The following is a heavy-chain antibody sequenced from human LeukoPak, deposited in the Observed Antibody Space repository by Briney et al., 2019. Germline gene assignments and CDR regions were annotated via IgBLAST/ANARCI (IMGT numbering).Heavy chain of an antibody. V-gene: IGHV5-51*01. CDR2: IYPGDSDT. J-gene: IGHJ4*02. CDR1: GYSFTSYW. Sequence: GESLKISCMGSGYSFTSYWIAWLRQMPGKGLEWMGIIYPGDSDTRYSPSSQGQVTISADKSISTAYLQWSSLKASDTAIYYCARRLEGLATFDFWGQGTLVTVSS. D-gene: IGHD5-12*01. CDR3: ARRLEGLATFDF.